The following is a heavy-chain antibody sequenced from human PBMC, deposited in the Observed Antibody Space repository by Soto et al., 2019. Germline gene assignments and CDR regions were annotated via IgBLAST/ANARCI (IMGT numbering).Heavy chain of an antibody. V-gene: IGHV3-23*01. CDR1: GFTFSSYA. CDR2: ISGSGGST. D-gene: IGHD2-2*01. J-gene: IGHJ4*02. Sequence: EVQLLESGGGLVQPGGSLRLSCAASGFTFSSYAMSWVRQAPGKGLEWVSGISGSGGSTYYADSVKGRFTISRDNSKNTLYLHVNTFRAEHTDVYCCAKDRGGWSRTGCPPRLFDSGGQGTLVTVSS. CDR3: AKDRGGWSRTGCPPRLFDS.